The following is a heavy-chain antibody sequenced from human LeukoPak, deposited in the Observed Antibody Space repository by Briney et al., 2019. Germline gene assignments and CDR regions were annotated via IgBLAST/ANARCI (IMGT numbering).Heavy chain of an antibody. CDR1: GGSMSSYN. Sequence: SETLSLTCTVSGGSMSSYNWGWIRQPPGKGLEWIGYIHYSGSTNYNPSLKSRVTMSEDTSKNHFSLKLSSVTAADTAVYYCARRARATVRGDYFDYWGQGTLVTVSS. J-gene: IGHJ4*02. CDR2: IHYSGST. D-gene: IGHD3-10*01. V-gene: IGHV4-59*01. CDR3: ARRARATVRGDYFDY.